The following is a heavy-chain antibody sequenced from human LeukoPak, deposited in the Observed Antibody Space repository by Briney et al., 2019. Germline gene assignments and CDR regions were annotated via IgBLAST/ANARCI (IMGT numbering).Heavy chain of an antibody. V-gene: IGHV3-23*01. CDR2: ISGSGAGT. D-gene: IGHD3-22*01. Sequence: GGSLRLSCAASGFTFTGYGMSWVRQAPGKGLEXXXSISGSGAGTYYADSVKGRFTISRDNSKNTLNLQMNSLRADDTAIYYCAKDGDYDNSGNFDYWGQGTLVTVSS. J-gene: IGHJ4*02. CDR1: GFTFTGYG. CDR3: AKDGDYDNSGNFDY.